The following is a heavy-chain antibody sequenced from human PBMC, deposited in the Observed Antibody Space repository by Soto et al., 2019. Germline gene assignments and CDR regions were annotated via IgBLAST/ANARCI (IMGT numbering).Heavy chain of an antibody. D-gene: IGHD6-19*01. CDR3: ARLPHLVADTKIAFDI. V-gene: IGHV4-59*08. Sequence: QVQLQESGPGLVKPSETLSLTCTVSGGSISSYYWSWIRQPPGKGLEWIGYIYYSGSTNYIPSLKRRVTISVDTSKNHVSLKLSAVTAADTAVYYCARLPHLVADTKIAFDIWGQGTMVTVSS. CDR1: GGSISSYY. J-gene: IGHJ3*02. CDR2: IYYSGST.